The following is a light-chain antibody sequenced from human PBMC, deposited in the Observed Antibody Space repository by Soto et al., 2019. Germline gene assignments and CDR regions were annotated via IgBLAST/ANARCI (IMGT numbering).Light chain of an antibody. J-gene: IGKJ4*01. Sequence: DIVMTQSPLSLPVTPGEPASISCRSSQSLLHSNGYNYLDWYLQKPGQSPQLLIYLGSNRASGVPDRFSGSGSGTDFSPKITGVEPEDVGIYYCMQALQTPLTFGGGTMVEI. CDR2: LGS. CDR3: MQALQTPLT. CDR1: QSLLHSNGYNY. V-gene: IGKV2-28*01.